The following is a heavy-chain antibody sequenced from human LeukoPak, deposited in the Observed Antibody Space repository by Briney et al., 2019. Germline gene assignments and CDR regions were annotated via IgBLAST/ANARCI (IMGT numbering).Heavy chain of an antibody. CDR1: GFTFSNAW. V-gene: IGHV3-21*01. Sequence: GGSLRLSCAASGFTFSNAWMSWVRQAPGKGLEWVSFIDSSGSYIYYGDSLKGRVTISRDNAKNSLYLQMNGLRAEDTAVYYCARGRSITLLRGVAMSDGFDIWGQGAMVTVSS. CDR3: ARGRSITLLRGVAMSDGFDI. D-gene: IGHD3-10*01. J-gene: IGHJ3*02. CDR2: IDSSGSYI.